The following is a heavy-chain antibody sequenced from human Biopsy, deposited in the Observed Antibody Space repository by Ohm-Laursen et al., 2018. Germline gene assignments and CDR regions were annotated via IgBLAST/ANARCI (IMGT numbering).Heavy chain of an antibody. Sequence: SDTLSLTCTVSRDSISNYYWTWIRQSPGKGLEWIGYFRFEDRTSYNSSLKSRVTISVDTSKNQFSLKVRSVTAADTAVYYCVRGVDYYDPYHYYALDVWGQGTTVTVSS. CDR2: FRFEDRT. D-gene: IGHD3-22*01. J-gene: IGHJ6*02. CDR1: RDSISNYY. CDR3: VRGVDYYDPYHYYALDV. V-gene: IGHV4-59*12.